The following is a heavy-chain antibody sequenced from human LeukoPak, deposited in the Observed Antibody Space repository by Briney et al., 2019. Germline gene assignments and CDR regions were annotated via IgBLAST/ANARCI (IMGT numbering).Heavy chain of an antibody. CDR1: GYTISSHW. D-gene: IGHD3-10*01. V-gene: IGHV5-51*01. Sequence: GESLKISCKGSGYTISSHWIAWVRQMPGKGLDWMGIIYPDDSDTRYSPSFQGQVTISADKSISTAYLQWSSLKASDTAMYYCARRWDTLEFFHYWGQGTLVTVSS. CDR2: IYPDDSDT. J-gene: IGHJ4*02. CDR3: ARRWDTLEFFHY.